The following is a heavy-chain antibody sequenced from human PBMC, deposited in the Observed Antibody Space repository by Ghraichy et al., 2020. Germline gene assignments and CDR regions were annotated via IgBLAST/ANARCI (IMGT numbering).Heavy chain of an antibody. CDR1: GYTFTVHY. CDR2: INPNSGDT. D-gene: IGHD4-11*01. Sequence: ASVKVSCKASGYTFTVHYMHWVRQAPGQGLEWMGWINPNSGDTNYAQKFQGRVTMTMDTSITTAYMHLSSLRSDDTAVYYCARLTGDYSTLGYWGPGTLVTVSS. J-gene: IGHJ4*02. CDR3: ARLTGDYSTLGY. V-gene: IGHV1-2*02.